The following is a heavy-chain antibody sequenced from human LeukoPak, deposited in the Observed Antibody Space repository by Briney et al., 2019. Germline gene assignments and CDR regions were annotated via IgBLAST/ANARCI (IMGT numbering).Heavy chain of an antibody. V-gene: IGHV3-21*05. CDR3: ARDLGGYGDYGTNFDY. CDR1: GFTFNSYT. J-gene: IGHJ4*02. CDR2: ISSSSSYI. Sequence: GGTLRLSCAAYGFTFNSYTMKWVRQARGKGLEWVSDISSSSSYIYYADSVKGRFTISRHNAKRSLYLQMNSLRAEDTAVYYCARDLGGYGDYGTNFDYWGQGTLVTVSA. D-gene: IGHD4-17*01.